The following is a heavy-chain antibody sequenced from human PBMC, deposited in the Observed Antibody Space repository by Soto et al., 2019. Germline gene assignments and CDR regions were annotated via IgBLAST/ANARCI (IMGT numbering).Heavy chain of an antibody. D-gene: IGHD3-10*01. V-gene: IGHV4-34*01. CDR1: GGSFSGYS. Sequence: SSETLSLTCAVYGGSFSGYSWTWIRQPPGKGLEWIGEGNHDGNTNYNPSLKSRVTISVDTSKNQFSVKLTSVTAADTAVYYCARSGSGIGCQYWGQGTPVTVSS. CDR2: GNHDGNT. CDR3: ARSGSGIGCQY. J-gene: IGHJ4*02.